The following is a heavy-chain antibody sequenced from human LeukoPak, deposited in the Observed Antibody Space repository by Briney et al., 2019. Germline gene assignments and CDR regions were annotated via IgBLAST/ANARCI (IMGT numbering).Heavy chain of an antibody. J-gene: IGHJ3*02. CDR1: GGSFSGYY. D-gene: IGHD3-10*01. Sequence: SETLSLTCAVYGGSFSGYYWSWIRQPPGKGLEWIGEINHSGSTNYNPSLKSRLNISVDTSKNQFSLKLSSMTAADTAVYFCARRFRAITILRGRKGNAFDIWGQGTVVTVSS. V-gene: IGHV4-34*01. CDR2: INHSGST. CDR3: ARRFRAITILRGRKGNAFDI.